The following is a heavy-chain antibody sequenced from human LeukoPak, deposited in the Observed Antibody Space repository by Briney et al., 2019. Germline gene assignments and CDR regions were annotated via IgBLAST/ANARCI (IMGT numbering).Heavy chain of an antibody. Sequence: PSETLSLTCTVSGGSISSYYWSWIRQPAGKGLEWIGRIYTSGSTNYNPSLKSRVTMSVDTFKNQFSLKLSSVTAADTAVYYCARDYYDFWSGYLDYWGQGTLVTVSS. D-gene: IGHD3-3*01. CDR1: GGSISSYY. CDR3: ARDYYDFWSGYLDY. V-gene: IGHV4-4*07. J-gene: IGHJ4*02. CDR2: IYTSGST.